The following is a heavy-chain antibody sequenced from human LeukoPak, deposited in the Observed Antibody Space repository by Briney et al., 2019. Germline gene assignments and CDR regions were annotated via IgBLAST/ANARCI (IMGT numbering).Heavy chain of an antibody. CDR1: GFTFSSYA. CDR2: ISGSGGST. V-gene: IGHV3-23*01. J-gene: IGHJ4*02. CDR3: AKRGRHIYGGNEFDY. Sequence: GGSLRLSCAASGFTFSSYAMSWVRQAPGKGLEWVSAISGSGGSTYYADSVKGRFTISRDNSKNTLYLQMNSLRAEDTAVYYCAKRGRHIYGGNEFDYWGQGTLVTVSS. D-gene: IGHD4-23*01.